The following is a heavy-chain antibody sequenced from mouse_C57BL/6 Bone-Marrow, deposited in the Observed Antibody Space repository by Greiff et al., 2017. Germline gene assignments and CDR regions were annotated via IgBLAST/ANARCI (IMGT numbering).Heavy chain of an antibody. D-gene: IGHD2-5*01. V-gene: IGHV1-15*01. CDR2: IDPETGGP. CDR3: TLYSNYEREMDY. J-gene: IGHJ4*01. CDR1: GYTFTDYE. Sequence: QVQLKQSGAELVRPGASVTLSCKASGYTFTDYEMHWVKQTPVHGLEWIGAIDPETGGPAYNQKFKGKAILTADKSSSTAYMELRSLTSEDSAVYYCTLYSNYEREMDYWGQGTSVTVSS.